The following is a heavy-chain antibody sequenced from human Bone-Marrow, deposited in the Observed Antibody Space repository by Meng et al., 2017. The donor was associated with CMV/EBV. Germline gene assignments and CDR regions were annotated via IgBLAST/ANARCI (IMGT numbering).Heavy chain of an antibody. CDR1: GFTFSSYE. CDR3: ARERRITIFGVVIPYYYFDY. Sequence: GESLKISCAASGFTFSSYEMNWVRQAPGKGLEWVSYISSSGSTIYYADSVKGRFTISRDNSKNTLYLQMNSLRAEDTAVYYCARERRITIFGVVIPYYYFDYWGQGTLVTVSS. CDR2: ISSSGSTI. D-gene: IGHD3-3*01. J-gene: IGHJ4*02. V-gene: IGHV3-48*03.